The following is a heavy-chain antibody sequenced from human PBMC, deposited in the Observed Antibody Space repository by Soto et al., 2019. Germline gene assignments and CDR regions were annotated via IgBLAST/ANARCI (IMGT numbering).Heavy chain of an antibody. D-gene: IGHD6-6*01. V-gene: IGHV1-2*04. CDR3: ARDDSSSSMFWFDP. Sequence: ASVKVSCKASGYTFTGYYMHWVRQAPGQGLEWMGWINPNSGGTNYAQKFQGWVTMTRDTSASTAYMELSRLRSEDTAVYYCARDDSSSSMFWFDPWGQGTLVTVSS. J-gene: IGHJ5*02. CDR1: GYTFTGYY. CDR2: INPNSGGT.